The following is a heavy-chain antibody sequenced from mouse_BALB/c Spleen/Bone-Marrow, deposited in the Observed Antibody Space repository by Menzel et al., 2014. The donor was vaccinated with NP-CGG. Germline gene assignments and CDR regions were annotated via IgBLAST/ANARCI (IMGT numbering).Heavy chain of an antibody. Sequence: VQLKESGGGLVKPGGSLKLSCAASGFTFSDYYMYWVRQTPEKRLEWVATISDGGSYTYCPDSVKGRFTISRDNAKNNLYLQMSSLKSEDTAMYYCANYYGSTWFAYWGQGTLVTVSA. D-gene: IGHD1-1*01. CDR1: GFTFSDYY. J-gene: IGHJ3*01. CDR3: ANYYGSTWFAY. CDR2: ISDGGSYT. V-gene: IGHV5-4*02.